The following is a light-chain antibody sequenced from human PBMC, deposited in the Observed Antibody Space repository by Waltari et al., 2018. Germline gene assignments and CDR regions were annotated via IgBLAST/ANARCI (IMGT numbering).Light chain of an antibody. CDR1: QRVGSSS. CDR3: QQHGTLPAT. V-gene: IGKV3-20*01. Sequence: EIVLTQSPGTASLSPGERVTLSCRASQRVGSSSLAWYQHKPGQAPRLVIYPASRMATGIPDRFSGSGSGTDFSLTISRLEPEDFAVYYCQQHGTLPATFGQGTKVEIK. J-gene: IGKJ1*01. CDR2: PAS.